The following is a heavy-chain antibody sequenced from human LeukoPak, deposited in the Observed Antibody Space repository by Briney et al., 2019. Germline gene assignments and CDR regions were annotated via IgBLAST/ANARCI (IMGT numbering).Heavy chain of an antibody. V-gene: IGHV4-31*03. CDR2: IYYSGST. CDR3: ARVLDKRGYDSSGYYSGLDY. CDR1: GGSISSGGYY. J-gene: IGHJ4*02. D-gene: IGHD3-22*01. Sequence: PSETLSLTCTVSGGSISSGGYYWSWIRQHPGKGLEWIGYIYYSGSTYYNPSLKSRVTIAVDTSKNQFSPKLSSVTAADTAVYYCARVLDKRGYDSSGYYSGLDYWGQGTLVTVSS.